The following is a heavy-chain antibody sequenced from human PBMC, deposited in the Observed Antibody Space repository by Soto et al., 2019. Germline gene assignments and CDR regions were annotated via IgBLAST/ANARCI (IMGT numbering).Heavy chain of an antibody. V-gene: IGHV1-58*01. J-gene: IGHJ6*02. CDR3: AAEDVWFGETLYYYGMDV. CDR1: GFTFTSSA. D-gene: IGHD3-10*01. CDR2: IVVGSGNT. Sequence: SVKVSCEASGFTFTSSAVQWVRQARGQRLEWIGWIVVGSGNTNYAQKFQERVTITRDMSTSTAYMELSSLRSEDTAVYYCAAEDVWFGETLYYYGMDVWGQGTTVTVSS.